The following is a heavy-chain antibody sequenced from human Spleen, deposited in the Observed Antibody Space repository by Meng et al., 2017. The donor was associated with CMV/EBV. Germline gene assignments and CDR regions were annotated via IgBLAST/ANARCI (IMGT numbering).Heavy chain of an antibody. J-gene: IGHJ4*02. CDR2: ISSSGGGT. CDR1: GFTFTNYA. V-gene: IGHV3-23*01. Sequence: SCAASGFTFTNYAMSWVRQAPRKGLEWVSTISSSGGGTYYADSVKGRFTISRDNSKNTLYLQMNSLRAEDTAVYYCAKGTAMFGEIDYWGQGTLVTVSS. CDR3: AKGTAMFGEIDY. D-gene: IGHD3-10*02.